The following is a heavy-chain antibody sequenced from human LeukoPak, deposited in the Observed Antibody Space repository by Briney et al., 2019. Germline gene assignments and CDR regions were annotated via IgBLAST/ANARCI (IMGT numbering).Heavy chain of an antibody. Sequence: GGSLRLSCAASGFTFSSYGMHWVRQAPGKGLGWVAFIRYDGSNKYYADSVKGRFTISRDNSKNTLYLQMNSLRAEDTAVYYCAKDILRTYYFDYWGQGTLVTVSS. CDR2: IRYDGSNK. CDR3: AKDILRTYYFDY. V-gene: IGHV3-30*02. J-gene: IGHJ4*02. CDR1: GFTFSSYG.